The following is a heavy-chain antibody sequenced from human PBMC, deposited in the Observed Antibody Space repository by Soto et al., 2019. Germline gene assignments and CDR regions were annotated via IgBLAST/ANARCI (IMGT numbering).Heavy chain of an antibody. Sequence: KPSETLSLTCAVYGGSFSGYYWSWIRQPPGKGLEWIGEINHSGSTNYNPSLKSRVTISVDTSRNQFSLKLSSVTAADTAVYYCAREHPDSAVVPAAPKSLCCPDYWGKGTLVTVS. D-gene: IGHD2-2*01. J-gene: IGHJ4*02. CDR3: AREHPDSAVVPAAPKSLCCPDY. CDR1: GGSFSGYY. V-gene: IGHV4-34*01. CDR2: INHSGST.